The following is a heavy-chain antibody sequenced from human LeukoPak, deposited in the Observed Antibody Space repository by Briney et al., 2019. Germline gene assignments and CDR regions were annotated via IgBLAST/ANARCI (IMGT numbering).Heavy chain of an antibody. CDR3: ARSLSTYYYFWRAHRYYCYYMDV. V-gene: IGHV1-8*01. D-gene: IGHD3-3*01. CDR2: MNPNSGNT. J-gene: IGHJ6*03. Sequence: ASVKVSCKASGYTFTSYDINWVRQATGQGLEWMGWMNPNSGNTGSAQKFQGRVTITRNTSISTAYMELSSLRSEDTAVYYCARSLSTYYYFWRAHRYYCYYMDVWGKGTTVTVSS. CDR1: GYTFTSYD.